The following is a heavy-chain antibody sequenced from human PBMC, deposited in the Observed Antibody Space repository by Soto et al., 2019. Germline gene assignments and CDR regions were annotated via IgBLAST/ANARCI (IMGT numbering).Heavy chain of an antibody. V-gene: IGHV1-69*01. J-gene: IGHJ6*01. D-gene: IGHD3-3*01. Sequence: QVQLVQSGAEVKKPGSSVKVSCKASGGTFSSYAISWVRQAPGQGLEWMGGIIPICGTANYAQKFQGRVTITSDESTSPADMELSILRAEDTDVYYGARRPCEYYFWSGDSPAGICYYGMYVWGQGTTVTVSS. CDR3: ARRPCEYYFWSGDSPAGICYYGMYV. CDR2: IIPICGTA. CDR1: GGTFSSYA.